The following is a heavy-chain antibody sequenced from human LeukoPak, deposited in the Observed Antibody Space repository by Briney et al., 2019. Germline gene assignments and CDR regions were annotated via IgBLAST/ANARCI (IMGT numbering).Heavy chain of an antibody. J-gene: IGHJ4*02. CDR2: MYNSGST. CDR3: ARGPLGGDYVWGSYRYGISFFDY. V-gene: IGHV4-59*12. Sequence: SETLSLTCNVSAVSITTYYWSWIRQPPGQGLEWLGYMYNSGSTNYNPSLKSRVTISVDTSKNQFSLKLSSVTAADTAVYYCARGPLGGDYVWGSYRYGISFFDYWGQGTLVTVSS. D-gene: IGHD3-16*02. CDR1: AVSITTYY.